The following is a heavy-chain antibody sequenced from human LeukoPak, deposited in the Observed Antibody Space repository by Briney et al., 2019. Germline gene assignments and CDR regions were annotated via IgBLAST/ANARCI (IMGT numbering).Heavy chain of an antibody. J-gene: IGHJ6*02. D-gene: IGHD3-22*01. CDR1: AYTFTSYA. CDR3: ARDRPLYYYDSSGYFYYYYGMDV. CDR2: ISASNGNT. Sequence: GASVKVSCKASAYTFTSYAISWVRQAPGQGLEWMGWISASNGNTNYAQKLHGRVTMTTDTSTSTAYMELRSLRSDDTAVYYCARDRPLYYYDSSGYFYYYYGMDVWGQGTTVTVSS. V-gene: IGHV1-18*01.